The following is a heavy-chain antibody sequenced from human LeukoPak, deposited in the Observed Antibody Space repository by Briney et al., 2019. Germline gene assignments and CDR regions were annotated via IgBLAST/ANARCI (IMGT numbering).Heavy chain of an antibody. J-gene: IGHJ5*02. CDR2: IIPILGIA. CDR3: ASDPRYCSSTSCYRP. D-gene: IGHD2-2*01. Sequence: SVKVSCKASGGTFSSYTISWVRQAPGQGLEWMGRIIPILGIANYAQKFQGRVTITADKSTSTAYMELSSLRSEDTAVYYCASDPRYCSSTSCYRPWGRGTLVTVSS. CDR1: GGTFSSYT. V-gene: IGHV1-69*02.